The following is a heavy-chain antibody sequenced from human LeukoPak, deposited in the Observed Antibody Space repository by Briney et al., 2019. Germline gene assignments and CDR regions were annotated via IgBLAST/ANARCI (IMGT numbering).Heavy chain of an antibody. CDR3: AGSIAVARKGDY. J-gene: IGHJ4*02. CDR2: IYYSGST. Sequence: PSETLSLTCAVYGGAFTNYYWSWIRQPPGKGLEWIGYIYYSGSTNYNPSLKSRVTISVDTSKNQFSLKLSSVTAADTAVYYCAGSIAVARKGDYWGQGTLVTVSS. CDR1: GGAFTNYY. D-gene: IGHD6-19*01. V-gene: IGHV4-59*01.